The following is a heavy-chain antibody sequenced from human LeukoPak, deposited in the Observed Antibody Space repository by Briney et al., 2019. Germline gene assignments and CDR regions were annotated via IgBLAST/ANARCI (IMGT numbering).Heavy chain of an antibody. CDR2: IKSKTDGGTT. CDR3: TTDREREQLVPRYFDY. V-gene: IGHV3-15*01. CDR1: GFTFSNAW. J-gene: IGHJ4*02. Sequence: GGSLRLSCAASGFTFSNAWMSWVRQAPGKGLEWVGRIKSKTDGGTTDYAAPVKGRFTISRDDSKNTLYLQMNSLKTEDTAVYYCTTDREREQLVPRYFDYWGQGTLVTVSS. D-gene: IGHD6-6*01.